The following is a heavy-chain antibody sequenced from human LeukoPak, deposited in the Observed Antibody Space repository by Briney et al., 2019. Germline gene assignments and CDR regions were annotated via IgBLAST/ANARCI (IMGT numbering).Heavy chain of an antibody. D-gene: IGHD3-16*01. V-gene: IGHV3-30-3*01. CDR2: ISYDGSNK. J-gene: IGHJ4*02. CDR3: ARALWLGDPKHLDY. CDR1: GFTFSSYA. Sequence: PGGSLRLSCAASGFTFSSYAMHWVRLAPGKGLEWVAVISYDGSNKYYADSVKGRFTISRDNSKNTLYLQMNSLRAEDTAVYYCARALWLGDPKHLDYWGQGTLVTVSS.